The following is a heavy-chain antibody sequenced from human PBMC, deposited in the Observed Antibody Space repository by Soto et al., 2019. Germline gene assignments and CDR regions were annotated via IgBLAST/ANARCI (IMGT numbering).Heavy chain of an antibody. Sequence: PSETLSLTCSVYGGCFSGYYWTWIRQPPGTGLEWIGEINHSGSTNYNPSLKSRVTISVDTSKNQFSLYLQMNSLRAEDTAVYYCARDIPRGWELLSYYYYGMDVWGQGTTVTVSS. CDR1: GGCFSGYY. J-gene: IGHJ6*02. V-gene: IGHV4-34*01. D-gene: IGHD1-26*01. CDR2: INHSGST. CDR3: ARDIPRGWELLSYYYYGMDV.